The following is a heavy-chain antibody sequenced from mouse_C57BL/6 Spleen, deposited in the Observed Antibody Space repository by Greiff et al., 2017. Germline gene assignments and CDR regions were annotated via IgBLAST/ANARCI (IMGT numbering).Heavy chain of an antibody. D-gene: IGHD1-1*01. J-gene: IGHJ3*01. Sequence: QESGTVLARPGASVKMSCKTSGYTFTSYRMHWVKQRPGQGLEWIGAIYPGNSDTSYNQKFKGKAKLTAVTSASTAYMELSSQTNEDSAVYDCTRDYGSSYRFADWGQGTLVTVSA. CDR3: TRDYGSSYRFAD. CDR1: GYTFTSYR. CDR2: IYPGNSDT. V-gene: IGHV1-5*01.